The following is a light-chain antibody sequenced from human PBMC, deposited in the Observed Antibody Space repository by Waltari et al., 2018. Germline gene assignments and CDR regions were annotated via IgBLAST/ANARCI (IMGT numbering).Light chain of an antibody. J-gene: IGLJ2*01. CDR1: SSDDGGYNY. V-gene: IGLV2-14*01. Sequence: SALTQPASVSGSPGQSITISCTGTSSDDGGYNYVSWYQQHPDKAPKLMIYDVSKRPSGVSNRFSGSKSDNTASLTISGLQAEDEADYYCSSYTSSSTLVFGGGTKLTVL. CDR3: SSYTSSSTLV. CDR2: DVS.